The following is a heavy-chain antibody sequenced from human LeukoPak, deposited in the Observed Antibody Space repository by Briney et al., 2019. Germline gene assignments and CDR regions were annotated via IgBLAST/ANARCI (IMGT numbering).Heavy chain of an antibody. CDR3: ARDDFYDGGGRNWFDL. V-gene: IGHV4-4*07. Sequence: PXXTLSLTCTVSRVSMSDYFWTWVRQPAGKGLEWIGRIHSSGRANTNPSLRSRLTMSVDTSKNQYSLRLRSVTAADTAIYYCARDDFYDGGGRNWFDLWGQGARVTVSS. CDR1: RVSMSDYF. D-gene: IGHD3-22*01. CDR2: IHSSGRA. J-gene: IGHJ5*02.